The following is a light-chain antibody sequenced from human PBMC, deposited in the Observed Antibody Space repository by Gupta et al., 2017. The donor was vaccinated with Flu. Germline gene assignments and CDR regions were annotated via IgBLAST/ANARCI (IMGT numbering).Light chain of an antibody. CDR1: QSVSTK. V-gene: IGKV3-15*01. CDR3: QQYNDWPRT. Sequence: ELVLAQLPATLSGSPGERATLSCRASQSVSTKLAWYQQKPGQVPRLLIYDASTRATGIPARFSGSGSGTEFTLTISSLQSEDFAVYYCQQYNDWPRTFGHGTKVEIK. J-gene: IGKJ1*01. CDR2: DAS.